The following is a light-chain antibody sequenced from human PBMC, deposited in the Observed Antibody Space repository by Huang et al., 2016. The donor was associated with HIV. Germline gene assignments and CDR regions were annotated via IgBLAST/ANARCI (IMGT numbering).Light chain of an antibody. CDR2: AAS. CDR1: QDISNF. Sequence: IQMTQSPPSLSASLGDSVTLTCRASQDISNFLAWHQQKPGGLPKLLIYAASTLQSGVSSRFSGSGYGLDFTLTITNLQPEDIATYYCQKYNSAPRTFGQGTKLEVK. CDR3: QKYNSAPRT. V-gene: IGKV1-27*01. J-gene: IGKJ1*01.